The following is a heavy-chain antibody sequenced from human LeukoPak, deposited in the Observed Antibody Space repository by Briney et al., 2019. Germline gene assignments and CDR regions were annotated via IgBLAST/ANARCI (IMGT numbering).Heavy chain of an antibody. Sequence: SGTLSLTCTVSGGSISSGSYYWSWIRQPAGKGLEWIGRIYTSGSTNYNPSLKSRVTISVDTSKNQFSLKLSSVTAADTAVYYCAREGPWASDAFDIWGQGTMVTVSS. J-gene: IGHJ3*02. CDR1: GGSISSGSYY. CDR2: IYTSGST. CDR3: AREGPWASDAFDI. V-gene: IGHV4-61*02.